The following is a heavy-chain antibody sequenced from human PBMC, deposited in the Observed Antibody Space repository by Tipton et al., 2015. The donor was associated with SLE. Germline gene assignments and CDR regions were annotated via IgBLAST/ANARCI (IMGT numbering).Heavy chain of an antibody. CDR2: IYYSGST. V-gene: IGHV4-59*12. J-gene: IGHJ6*02. CDR3: ARDIRGFGSASSYYYAMDV. D-gene: IGHD5-12*01. Sequence: TLSLTCTVSGGSISSYYWSWIRQPPGKGLEWIGYIYYSGSTYYIPSLQSRVSISIDTSENQFSLKLDSVTAADTAVYYCARDIRGFGSASSYYYAMDVWGQGTTVTVSS. CDR1: GGSISSYY.